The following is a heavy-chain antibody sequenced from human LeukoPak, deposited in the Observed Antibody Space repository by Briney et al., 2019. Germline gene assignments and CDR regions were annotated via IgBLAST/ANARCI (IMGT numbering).Heavy chain of an antibody. V-gene: IGHV3-48*03. CDR3: TTLGYHLDS. J-gene: IGHJ4*02. D-gene: IGHD3-22*01. CDR1: GFDFGAYE. CDR2: FAGSDTTK. Sequence: AGGSLRLSCAASGFDFGAYEMNWVRRAPGKGLEWVAYFAGSDTTKYYADSVRGRFTISRDNAKNSLYLQMNSLRAEDTALYYCTTLGYHLDSWGQGTLVNVSS.